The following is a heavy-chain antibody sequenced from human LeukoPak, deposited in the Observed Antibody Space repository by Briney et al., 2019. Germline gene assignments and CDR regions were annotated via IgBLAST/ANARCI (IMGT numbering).Heavy chain of an antibody. CDR1: GGSISSYY. V-gene: IGHV4-4*02. J-gene: IGHJ6*02. CDR2: IYHSGST. D-gene: IGHD2-8*01. CDR3: ARVALMVYSYYYYYGMDV. Sequence: SETLSLTCTVSGGSISSYYWSWVRQPPGKGLEWIGEIYHSGSTNYNPSLKSRVTISVDKSKNQFSLKLSSVTAADTAVYYCARVALMVYSYYYYYGMDVWGQGTTVTVSS.